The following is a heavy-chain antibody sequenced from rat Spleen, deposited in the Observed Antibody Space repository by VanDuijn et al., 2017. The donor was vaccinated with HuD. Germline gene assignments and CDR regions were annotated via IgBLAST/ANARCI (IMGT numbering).Heavy chain of an antibody. CDR2: INYDGSNT. CDR1: GFTFSDYY. Sequence: EVQLVESDGGLVQPGRSLKLSCAASGFTFSDYYMAWVRQAPTKGLEWVATINYDGSNTYYRDSVKGRFTISRDNGKNTLYLQIDSLKSEDTATYYCATGPRILRLDWFAYWGQGTLVTVSS. J-gene: IGHJ3*01. V-gene: IGHV5S10*01. D-gene: IGHD1-6*01. CDR3: ATGPRILRLDWFAY.